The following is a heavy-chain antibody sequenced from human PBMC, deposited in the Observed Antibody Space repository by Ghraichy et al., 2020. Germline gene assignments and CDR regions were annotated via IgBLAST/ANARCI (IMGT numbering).Heavy chain of an antibody. CDR2: ISYDGSEK. CDR1: EFTFSTFG. J-gene: IGHJ6*02. D-gene: IGHD1-26*01. V-gene: IGHV3-30*18. CDR3: AKEGGTYFDSYYYGLNV. Sequence: GGYLRLSCAASEFTFSTFGMHWVRQAPGKGLEWVAVISYDGSEKYYADSVKGRFAISRDNSKYTLYLQMNSLRAEDTAVYYCAKEGGTYFDSYYYGLNVWGQGTTVTVSS.